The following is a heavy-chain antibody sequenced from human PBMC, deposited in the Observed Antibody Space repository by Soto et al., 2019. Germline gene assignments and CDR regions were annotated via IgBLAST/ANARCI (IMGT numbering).Heavy chain of an antibody. CDR3: ARGLGGRMDD. CDR1: ETIFSSYT. CDR2: IIPILGET. D-gene: IGHD3-16*01. V-gene: IGHV1-69*08. J-gene: IGHJ6*02. Sequence: QVQLVQSGAEVKKPGSSVRVSCKASETIFSSYTISWVRQAPGQGLEWMGRIIPILGETNSAQKFQGRVTLTADKSTNTAYMELNSLRLEDTALYYCARGLGGRMDDWGQGTTVTVSS.